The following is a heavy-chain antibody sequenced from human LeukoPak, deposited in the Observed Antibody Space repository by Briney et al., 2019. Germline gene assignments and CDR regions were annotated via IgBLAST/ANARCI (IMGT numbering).Heavy chain of an antibody. Sequence: PSETLSVTCTVSGGSISSSSYYCSWTRQPAGKGLEWIGRIYTSGSTNYNPSLKSRVTIAVDTSKNQFSLKLSSVTAADTAVYYCARDGSRFPLVGAHLAFDTWGQGTMVTVSS. D-gene: IGHD1-26*01. CDR3: ARDGSRFPLVGAHLAFDT. CDR2: IYTSGST. CDR1: GGSISSSSYY. V-gene: IGHV4-61*02. J-gene: IGHJ3*02.